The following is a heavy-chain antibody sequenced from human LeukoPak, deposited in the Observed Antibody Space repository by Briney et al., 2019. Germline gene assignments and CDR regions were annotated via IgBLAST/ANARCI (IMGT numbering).Heavy chain of an antibody. CDR1: GYTFTGYY. V-gene: IGHV1-2*02. CDR3: ARYCSSTSCVDY. Sequence: SVKVSCKASGYTFTGYYMHWVRQAPGQGLEWMGWINPNSGGTNYAQKFQGRVTMTRDTSISTAYMELSRLRSDDTAVYYCARYCSSTSCVDYWGQGTLVTVSS. D-gene: IGHD2-2*01. J-gene: IGHJ4*02. CDR2: INPNSGGT.